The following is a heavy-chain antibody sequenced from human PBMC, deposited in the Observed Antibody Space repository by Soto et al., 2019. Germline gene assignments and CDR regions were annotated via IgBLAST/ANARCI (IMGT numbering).Heavy chain of an antibody. D-gene: IGHD3-3*01. CDR3: ARGLNPWDFWSGYYTTNSWFDP. Sequence: QVPLVQSGAEVKKPGASVKVSCKASGYTFTSYDINWVRQATGQGLEWMGWMNPNSGNTGYAQKFQGRVTMTRNTSISTAYMELSSLRSEDTAVYYCARGLNPWDFWSGYYTTNSWFDPWGQGTLVTVSS. V-gene: IGHV1-8*01. CDR2: MNPNSGNT. J-gene: IGHJ5*02. CDR1: GYTFTSYD.